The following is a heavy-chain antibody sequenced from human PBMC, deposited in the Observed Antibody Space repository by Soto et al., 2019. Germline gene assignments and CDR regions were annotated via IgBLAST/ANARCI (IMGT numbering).Heavy chain of an antibody. V-gene: IGHV4-59*01. Sequence: SETLSLTCTVSGGSISSYYWSWIRQPPGEGLEWIGYIYYSGSTNYNPSLKSRVTISVDTSKNQFSLELSSVTAADTAVYYCARGFSSSWYWWFDPWGQGTLVTVSS. D-gene: IGHD6-13*01. CDR1: GGSISSYY. CDR2: IYYSGST. CDR3: ARGFSSSWYWWFDP. J-gene: IGHJ5*02.